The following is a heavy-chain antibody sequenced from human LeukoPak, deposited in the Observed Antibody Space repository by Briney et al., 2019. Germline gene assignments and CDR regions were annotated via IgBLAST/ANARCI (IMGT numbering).Heavy chain of an antibody. CDR1: GFTFSSYA. CDR2: FYAGDST. V-gene: IGHV3-23*03. Sequence: PGGSLRLSCAASGFTFSSYAMSWVRQAPGKGLEWVSVFYAGDSTYYADSVKGRFTISRDNAKNTLYLQMNSLRAEDTAVYYCARDYCSSTSCYPDYWGQGTLVTVSS. J-gene: IGHJ4*02. CDR3: ARDYCSSTSCYPDY. D-gene: IGHD2-2*01.